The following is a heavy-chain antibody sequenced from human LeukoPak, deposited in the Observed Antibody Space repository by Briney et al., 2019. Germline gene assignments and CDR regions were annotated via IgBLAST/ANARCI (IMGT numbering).Heavy chain of an antibody. J-gene: IGHJ4*02. CDR3: ARLSTYYYDRTPTKCYFDY. Sequence: SETLSLTCTVSGGSISSYYWSWIRQPPGKGLEWIGYIYYSGSTNYNPSLKSRVTISVDTSKNQFSLKLSSVTAADTAVYYCARLSTYYYDRTPTKCYFDYWGQGTLVTVSS. D-gene: IGHD3-22*01. CDR2: IYYSGST. V-gene: IGHV4-59*08. CDR1: GGSISSYY.